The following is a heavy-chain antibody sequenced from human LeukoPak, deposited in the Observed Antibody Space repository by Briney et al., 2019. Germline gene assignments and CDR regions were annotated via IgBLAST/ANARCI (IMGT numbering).Heavy chain of an antibody. CDR1: GGTFSSYA. D-gene: IGHD6-19*01. CDR2: IIPIFGTA. CDR3: ARGVRGWYFFDY. V-gene: IGHV1-69*05. J-gene: IGHJ4*02. Sequence: GASVKVSCKASGGTFSSYAISWVRQAPGQGLEWMGGIIPIFGTANYARKFQDRVTITTDESTSTAYMELSSLRSEDTAVYYCARGVRGWYFFDYWGQGTLVTVSS.